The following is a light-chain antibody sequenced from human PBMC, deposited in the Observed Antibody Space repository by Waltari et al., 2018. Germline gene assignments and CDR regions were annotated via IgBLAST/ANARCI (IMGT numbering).Light chain of an antibody. Sequence: EVVMTKSPLSLPVTLGQPASISCRSSQSLVHSDGSTYLNWFQQRPGQSPRRLIYKVSNRDSGVPDRFSGSGSGTDFTLKISRVEAEDVGVYYCMQGTHWPLTFGGGTKVEIK. CDR1: QSLVHSDGSTY. CDR2: KVS. CDR3: MQGTHWPLT. V-gene: IGKV2-30*02. J-gene: IGKJ4*01.